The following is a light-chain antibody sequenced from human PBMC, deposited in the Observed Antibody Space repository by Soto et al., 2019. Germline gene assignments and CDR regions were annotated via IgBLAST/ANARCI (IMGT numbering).Light chain of an antibody. CDR1: QSVSSN. CDR2: GAS. Sequence: EIVMTQSPATLSVSPGERATLSCRASQSVSSNLAWYQQTPGQAHSLLIYGASTRATGIPARFSGSGSGTEFTLTISSLQAEDFAVYYCQQYNNWPYTFGQGTKLEIK. CDR3: QQYNNWPYT. J-gene: IGKJ2*01. V-gene: IGKV3-15*01.